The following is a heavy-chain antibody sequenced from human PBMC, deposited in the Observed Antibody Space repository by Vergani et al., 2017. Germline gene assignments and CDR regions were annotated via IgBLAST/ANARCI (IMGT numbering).Heavy chain of an antibody. CDR1: GFTFSSYS. J-gene: IGHJ6*02. Sequence: EVQLVESGGGLVKPGGSLRLSCAASGFTFSSYSMNWVRQAPGKGLEWVSSISSSSSYIYYADSVKGRFTISRDNAKTSLYLQMNSLRAEETAVYYCARGVRGVIIPKPGGMDVWGQGTTVTVSS. CDR3: ARGVRGVIIPKPGGMDV. D-gene: IGHD3-10*01. CDR2: ISSSSSYI. V-gene: IGHV3-21*01.